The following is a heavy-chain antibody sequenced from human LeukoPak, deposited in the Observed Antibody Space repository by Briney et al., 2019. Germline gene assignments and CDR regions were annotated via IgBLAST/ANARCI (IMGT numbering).Heavy chain of an antibody. J-gene: IGHJ4*02. Sequence: ASVKVSCKASGYTLTSYGISWVRQAPGQGLEWMGWITSYNGNTNYAQKIQGRVTMTTDTSTSTAYMELRSLRSDDTAVYYCARGETGGYAYDYWGQGTLVTVSS. D-gene: IGHD3-16*01. CDR1: GYTLTSYG. CDR3: ARGETGGYAYDY. CDR2: ITSYNGNT. V-gene: IGHV1-18*01.